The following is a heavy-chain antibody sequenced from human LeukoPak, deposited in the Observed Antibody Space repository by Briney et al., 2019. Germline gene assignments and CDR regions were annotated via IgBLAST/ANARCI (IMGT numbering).Heavy chain of an antibody. CDR2: ISYDGSDE. CDR3: ARERFHGSGAPKYDY. CDR1: GFTFNTYG. Sequence: GGSLRLSCAASGFTFNTYGMHWVRQAPGKGLEWVALISYDGSDEYYVDSVKGRFTISRDNSKNTVHLQMNSLRVEDTAVYYCARERFHGSGAPKYDYWGQGTLVTVSS. J-gene: IGHJ4*02. V-gene: IGHV3-30*03. D-gene: IGHD3-10*01.